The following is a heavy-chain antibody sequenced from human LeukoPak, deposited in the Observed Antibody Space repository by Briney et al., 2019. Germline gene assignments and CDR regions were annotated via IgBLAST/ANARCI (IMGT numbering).Heavy chain of an antibody. CDR2: INPNSGGT. CDR3: ARVGTRITMVRGAWNYYYMDV. J-gene: IGHJ6*03. CDR1: GYTFTSYS. D-gene: IGHD3-10*01. V-gene: IGHV1-2*02. Sequence: ASVKVSCKASGYTFTSYSINWVRQAPGQGLEWMGWINPNSGGTNYAQKFQGRVTMTRDTSISTAYMELSRLRSDDTAVYYCARVGTRITMVRGAWNYYYMDVWGKGTTVTISS.